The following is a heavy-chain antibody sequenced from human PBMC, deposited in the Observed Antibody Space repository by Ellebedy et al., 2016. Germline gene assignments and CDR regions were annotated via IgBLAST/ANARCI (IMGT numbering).Heavy chain of an antibody. Sequence: GESLKISXAASGFTFSDYYMTWIRQAPGKGLEWVSYISSSGRTIYYADSVKGRFTISRDNAKNSLYLQMNSLRAEDTAVYFCAKVTRGLGQVLTGYYPTYGMDVWGQGTTVTVSS. CDR1: GFTFSDYY. D-gene: IGHD3-9*01. CDR2: ISSSGRTI. J-gene: IGHJ6*02. CDR3: AKVTRGLGQVLTGYYPTYGMDV. V-gene: IGHV3-11*01.